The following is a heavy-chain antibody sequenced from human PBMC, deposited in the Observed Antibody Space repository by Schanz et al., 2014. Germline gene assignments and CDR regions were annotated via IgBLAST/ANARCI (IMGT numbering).Heavy chain of an antibody. J-gene: IGHJ4*02. CDR3: ARDPNSVNEIDY. CDR2: IKGDSSEK. Sequence: EVQLLESGGGLAQPGGSLSLSCAASGFTFSGHAMNWVRQAPGTGLEWVANIKGDSSEKNYVDSVKGRFTLSRDNAKNSMYLQMNSLRVEDTAVYYCARDPNSVNEIDYWGQGTLVTVSS. CDR1: GFTFSGHA. V-gene: IGHV3-7*03. D-gene: IGHD5-12*01.